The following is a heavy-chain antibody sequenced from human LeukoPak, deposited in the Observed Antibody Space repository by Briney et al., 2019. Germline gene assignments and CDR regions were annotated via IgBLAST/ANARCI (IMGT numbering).Heavy chain of an antibody. CDR1: GFTFSSYV. CDR2: ISGSGGGT. Sequence: GGSLRLSCAASGFTFSSYVMSWVRQAPGKGLEWVSAISGSGGGTHYADSVKGRFTISRDNSKNTLYLQMNSLRAEDTAVYYCAKDYGGAKLELPTFDYWGQGTLVTVSS. D-gene: IGHD1-7*01. CDR3: AKDYGGAKLELPTFDY. J-gene: IGHJ4*02. V-gene: IGHV3-23*01.